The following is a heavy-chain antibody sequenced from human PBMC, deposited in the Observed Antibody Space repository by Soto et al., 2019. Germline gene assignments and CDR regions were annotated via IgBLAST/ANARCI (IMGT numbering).Heavy chain of an antibody. CDR2: IYYSGST. V-gene: IGHV4-59*08. J-gene: IGHJ4*02. CDR3: ARRYGANFDY. CDR1: GGSISSYY. Sequence: QVQLQESGPGLVKPSETLSLTCTVSGGSISSYYWSWIRQPPGKGLEWIGYIYYSGSTNYNPSLKSRVTISVDTSKNQFSLKLSSVTAADTAVYYCARRYGANFDYWGQGTLVTGSS. D-gene: IGHD4-17*01.